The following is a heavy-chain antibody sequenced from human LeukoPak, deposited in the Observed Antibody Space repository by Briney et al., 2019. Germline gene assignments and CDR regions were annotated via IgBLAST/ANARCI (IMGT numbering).Heavy chain of an antibody. V-gene: IGHV4-39*07. CDR2: IYYSGST. CDR3: AREERYYYGSGSYAPV. Sequence: KPSETLSLTCTVSGGSISSSSYYWGWIRQPPGKGLEWIGSIYYSGSTYYNPSLKSRVTISVDTSKNQFSLKLSSVTAADTAVYYCAREERYYYGSGSYAPVWGQGTLVTVSS. D-gene: IGHD3-10*01. CDR1: GGSISSSSYY. J-gene: IGHJ4*02.